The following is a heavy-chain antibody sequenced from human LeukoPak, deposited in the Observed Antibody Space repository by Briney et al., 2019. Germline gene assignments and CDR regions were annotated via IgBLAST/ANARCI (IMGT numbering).Heavy chain of an antibody. J-gene: IGHJ4*02. Sequence: PGGSLRLSCEVSGFSFSSYGMIWVRQARGKGVEGVSSISGSGDFIYYADSVKGRFTIYKDNDKNSVHVQMNSLRAEDTAVYYCARDSEAYCGGDCFFYFAYWGQGTLVTVSS. V-gene: IGHV3-21*01. CDR3: ARDSEAYCGGDCFFYFAY. CDR2: ISGSGDFI. D-gene: IGHD2-21*02. CDR1: GFSFSSYG.